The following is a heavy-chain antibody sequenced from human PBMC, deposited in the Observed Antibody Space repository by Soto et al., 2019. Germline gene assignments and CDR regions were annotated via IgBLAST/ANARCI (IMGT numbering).Heavy chain of an antibody. J-gene: IGHJ6*02. Sequence: SVKVSCKASGGTFSSYAISWVRQAPGQGLEWMGGIIPIFGTANYAQKFQGRVTITADESTSTAYMELSSLRSEDTAVYYCARDPLPHDYTTNPNYYYYGMDVWGQGTTVTVS. D-gene: IGHD4-4*01. CDR2: IIPIFGTA. CDR3: ARDPLPHDYTTNPNYYYYGMDV. V-gene: IGHV1-69*13. CDR1: GGTFSSYA.